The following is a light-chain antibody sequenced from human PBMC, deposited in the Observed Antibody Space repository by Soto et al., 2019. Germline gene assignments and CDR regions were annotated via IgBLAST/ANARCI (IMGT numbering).Light chain of an antibody. CDR2: GAS. J-gene: IGKJ4*01. Sequence: EIVLTQSPGTLSLSPGERATLSCRASESVSTSFLAWYQQKPGQAPRLLIYGASSRATGIPDRFSGSGSGTDFAITISRLEPEDFAVYHCQKYGSSPRPTYGGGTKVEIK. CDR1: ESVSTSF. CDR3: QKYGSSPRPT. V-gene: IGKV3-20*01.